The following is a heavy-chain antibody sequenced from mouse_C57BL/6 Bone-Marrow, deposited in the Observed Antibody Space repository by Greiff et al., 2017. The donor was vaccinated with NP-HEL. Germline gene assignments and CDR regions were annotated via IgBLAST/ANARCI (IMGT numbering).Heavy chain of an antibody. V-gene: IGHV1-50*01. CDR1: GYTFTSYW. CDR2: IDPSDSYT. Sequence: VQLQQPGAELVKPGASVKLSCKASGYTFTSYWMQWVKQRPGQGLEWIGEIDPSDSYTNYNQKFKGKATLTADTSSSTAYMQLSSLTSEDSAVDYCARDGSLYYFDYWGQGTTLTVSS. J-gene: IGHJ2*01. D-gene: IGHD1-1*01. CDR3: ARDGSLYYFDY.